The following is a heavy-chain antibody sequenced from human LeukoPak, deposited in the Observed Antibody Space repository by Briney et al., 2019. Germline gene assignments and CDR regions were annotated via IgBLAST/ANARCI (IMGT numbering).Heavy chain of an antibody. Sequence: GGSLRLSCAASGFTFSGYSMNWVRQAPGKVLEWVSSISRNNSYIYYADSVKGRFTISRDNAKNLLYLQMNSLRAEDTAVYYCASPGHWGQGTLVTVSS. CDR3: ASPGH. J-gene: IGHJ4*02. CDR2: ISRNNSYI. V-gene: IGHV3-21*01. CDR1: GFTFSGYS.